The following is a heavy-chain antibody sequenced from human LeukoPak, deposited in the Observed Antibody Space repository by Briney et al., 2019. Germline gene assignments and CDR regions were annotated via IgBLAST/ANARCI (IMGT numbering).Heavy chain of an antibody. CDR1: GYSFTSYW. Sequence: GESLKISCEGSGYSFTSYWIGWVRQMPGKGLEWMGIIYPGDSDTRYSPSFQGQVTISADKSISTAYLQWSSLKASDTAMYYCARRYYYGSGSYYNFDYWGQGTLVTVSS. J-gene: IGHJ4*02. D-gene: IGHD3-10*01. CDR3: ARRYYYGSGSYYNFDY. V-gene: IGHV5-51*01. CDR2: IYPGDSDT.